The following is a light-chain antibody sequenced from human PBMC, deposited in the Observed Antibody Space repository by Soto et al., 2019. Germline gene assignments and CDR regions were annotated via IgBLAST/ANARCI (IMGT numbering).Light chain of an antibody. CDR2: EDN. CDR1: SGSIASNY. Sequence: NFMLTQPHSVSESPGKTVTISCTRSSGSIASNYVQWYQQRPGSAPPTVIYEDNQRPSGVPARFSGSIDSSANSASLTISGLKTEDEADYYCQSYDSNNHVVFGGGTKLTVL. J-gene: IGLJ2*01. CDR3: QSYDSNNHVV. V-gene: IGLV6-57*04.